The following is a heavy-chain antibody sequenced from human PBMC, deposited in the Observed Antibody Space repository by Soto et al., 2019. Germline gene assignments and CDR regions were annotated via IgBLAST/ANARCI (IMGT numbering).Heavy chain of an antibody. J-gene: IGHJ4*02. Sequence: SETLSLTCTVSGGSISSSSYYWGWIRQPPGKGLEWIGSIYYSGSTYYNPSLKSRVTISVDTSKNQFSLKLSSVTAADTAVYYCARQVAYSSRKKSYYFDYWGQGTLVTVSS. V-gene: IGHV4-39*01. CDR1: GGSISSSSYY. CDR3: ARQVAYSSRKKSYYFDY. CDR2: IYYSGST. D-gene: IGHD6-13*01.